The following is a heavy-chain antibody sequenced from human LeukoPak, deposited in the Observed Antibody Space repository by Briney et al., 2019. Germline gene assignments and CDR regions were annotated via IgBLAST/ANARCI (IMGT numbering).Heavy chain of an antibody. V-gene: IGHV3-21*01. CDR2: ISSSSSYI. J-gene: IGHJ5*02. Sequence: GGSLRLSCAASGFTFSSYSMNWVRQAPAKGLEGVSSISSSSSYIYYADSVKGRFTISRDNAKNSLFLQMTSLRAEDTAVYYCARDHCSSTSCYTGPNWFDLWGQGTLVTVSS. CDR1: GFTFSSYS. D-gene: IGHD2-2*02. CDR3: ARDHCSSTSCYTGPNWFDL.